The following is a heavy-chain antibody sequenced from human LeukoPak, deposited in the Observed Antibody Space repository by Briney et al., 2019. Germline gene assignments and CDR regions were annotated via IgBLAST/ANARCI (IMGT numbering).Heavy chain of an antibody. J-gene: IGHJ5*02. CDR1: GVIISSYA. D-gene: IGHD2/OR15-2a*01. Sequence: GGSLRLSCAASGVIISSYAMSWVRPAPGKGLEWVSAINGRGDNTYYADFVKGRFTISRDSSKSTVYLQMNSLRTEDTAVYYCAKDRVSPGFNWFDPWGQGTLVTVSS. V-gene: IGHV3-23*01. CDR2: INGRGDNT. CDR3: AKDRVSPGFNWFDP.